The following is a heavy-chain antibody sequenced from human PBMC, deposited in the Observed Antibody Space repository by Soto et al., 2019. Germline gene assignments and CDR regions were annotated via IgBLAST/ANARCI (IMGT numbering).Heavy chain of an antibody. CDR1: GGSFSGYY. CDR2: INHSGST. J-gene: IGHJ4*02. D-gene: IGHD6-19*01. V-gene: IGHV4-34*01. Sequence: PSETLSLTCAVYGGSFSGYYWSWIRQPPGKGLEWIGEINHSGSTNYNPSLKSRVTISVDTSKNQFSLKLSSVTAADTAVYYCARGVSGWYSKYYFGYWGQGTLVTVSS. CDR3: ARGVSGWYSKYYFGY.